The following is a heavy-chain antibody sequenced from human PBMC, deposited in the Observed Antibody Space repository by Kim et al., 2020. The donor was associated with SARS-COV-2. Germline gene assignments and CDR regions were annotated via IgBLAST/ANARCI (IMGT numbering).Heavy chain of an antibody. Sequence: TNYTPSLKSRVTISVDTSKNQFALKLSSVTAADTAVYYCARSGYFEDFDYWGQGTLVTVSS. J-gene: IGHJ4*02. CDR3: ARSGYFEDFDY. D-gene: IGHD3-3*01. CDR2: T. V-gene: IGHV4-59*01.